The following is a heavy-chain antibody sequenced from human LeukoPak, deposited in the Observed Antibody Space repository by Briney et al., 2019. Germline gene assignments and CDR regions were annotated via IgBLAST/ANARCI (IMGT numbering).Heavy chain of an antibody. Sequence: ASVTVSCRASGGTFSSYAISWVRQAPGQGLEWMGGIIPIFGTANYAQKFQGRVTITADESTCTAYMELSSLRSEDTAVYYCARDYSYYYDSWGQGTLVTVSS. J-gene: IGHJ4*02. CDR2: IIPIFGTA. V-gene: IGHV1-69*13. D-gene: IGHD5-18*01. CDR1: GGTFSSYA. CDR3: ARDYSYYYDS.